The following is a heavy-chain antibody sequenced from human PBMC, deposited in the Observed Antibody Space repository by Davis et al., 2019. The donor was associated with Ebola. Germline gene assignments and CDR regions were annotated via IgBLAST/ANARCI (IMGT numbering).Heavy chain of an antibody. CDR3: AKDGSIQLWFEAKISDY. CDR1: GFTFSSYG. J-gene: IGHJ4*02. CDR2: IRYDGSNK. D-gene: IGHD5-18*01. Sequence: PGGSLRLSCAASGFTFSSYGMHWVRQAPGKGLEWVAFIRYDGSNKYYADSVKGRFTISRDNSKNTLYLQMNSLRAEDTAVYYCAKDGSIQLWFEAKISDYWGQGTLVTVSS. V-gene: IGHV3-30*02.